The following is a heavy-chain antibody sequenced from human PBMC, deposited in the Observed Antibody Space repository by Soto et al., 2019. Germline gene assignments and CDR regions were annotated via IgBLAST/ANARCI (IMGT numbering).Heavy chain of an antibody. D-gene: IGHD3-10*01. Sequence: QVQLVQSGAEVKKPGSSVKVSCKASGGTFSSYTISWVRQAPGQGLEWMGRIIPILGIANYAQKFQGRVTITEDKSTSTAYMELSSLRSEDTAVYYCARDLGGSGIGNLYGMDVWGQGTTVTVSS. CDR3: ARDLGGSGIGNLYGMDV. V-gene: IGHV1-69*08. CDR1: GGTFSSYT. CDR2: IIPILGIA. J-gene: IGHJ6*02.